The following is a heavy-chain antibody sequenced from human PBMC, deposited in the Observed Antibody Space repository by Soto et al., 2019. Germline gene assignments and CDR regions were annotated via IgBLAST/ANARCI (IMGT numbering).Heavy chain of an antibody. CDR3: XXXGVVVAATYDY. V-gene: IGHV1-3*01. Sequence: QVQLVQSGAEVKKPGASVKVSCKASGYTFTSYAMHWVRQAPGQRLEWMGWINAGNGNTKYSQKFQGRVTITRDTSASTXYXXLSXXXXXDTXXXXXXXXGVVVAATYDYWGQGTLVTVSS. CDR1: GYTFTSYA. J-gene: IGHJ4*02. D-gene: IGHD2-15*01. CDR2: INAGNGNT.